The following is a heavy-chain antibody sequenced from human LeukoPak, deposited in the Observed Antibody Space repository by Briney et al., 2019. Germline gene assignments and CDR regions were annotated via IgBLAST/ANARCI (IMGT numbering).Heavy chain of an antibody. CDR3: ARSNREFASGSGDY. CDR2: INQDGSLK. J-gene: IGHJ4*02. D-gene: IGHD3-10*01. V-gene: IGHV3-7*05. Sequence: GGSLRLSCAASGFPFSTHWMSWVRQAPGKGLEWVANINQDGSLKSCMDSVKGRFSISRDNAKNSLYLQMNSLRAEDTAVYYCARSNREFASGSGDYWGQGTLVTVST. CDR1: GFPFSTHW.